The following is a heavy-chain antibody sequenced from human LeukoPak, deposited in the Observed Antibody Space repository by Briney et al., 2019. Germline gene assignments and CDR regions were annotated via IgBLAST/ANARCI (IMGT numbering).Heavy chain of an antibody. CDR3: ARAPVTTPNWFDP. D-gene: IGHD4-11*01. CDR2: IYYSGST. Sequence: SETLSLTCTVSGGSISSGDYYWSWIRQPPGKGLEWIGYIYYSGSTYYNPSLKSRVTISVDTYKNQFSLKLSSVTAADTAVYYCARAPVTTPNWFDPWGQGTLVTVSS. V-gene: IGHV4-30-4*08. J-gene: IGHJ5*02. CDR1: GGSISSGDYY.